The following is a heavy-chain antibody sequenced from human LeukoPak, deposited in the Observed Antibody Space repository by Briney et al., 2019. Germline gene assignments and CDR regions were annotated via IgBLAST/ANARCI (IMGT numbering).Heavy chain of an antibody. CDR2: LRGDGET. Sequence: PGGSLRLSCAASGFIFRNYAMSWARQGPARGLEWVSSLRGDGETFYADSVKGRFTLSRDDSRNTVYLQLNNLRVEDTAIYYCAKASWVSNVDAVLWGQGTLVTVSS. V-gene: IGHV3-23*01. D-gene: IGHD3-16*01. J-gene: IGHJ4*02. CDR3: AKASWVSNVDAVL. CDR1: GFIFRNYA.